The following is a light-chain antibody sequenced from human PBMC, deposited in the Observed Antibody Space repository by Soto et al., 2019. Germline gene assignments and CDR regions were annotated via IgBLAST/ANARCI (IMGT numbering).Light chain of an antibody. CDR3: QQSYGTLKT. V-gene: IGKV1-39*01. Sequence: IQMTQSPSSLSASVGDRVTITCRTSQSISSYLNWYQQKPGKAPKLLIYAASSLQSGVPSRFSGSGSGTDFTLSISSLQPEDFATYYCQQSYGTLKTFGQGTKVDI. CDR2: AAS. J-gene: IGKJ1*01. CDR1: QSISSY.